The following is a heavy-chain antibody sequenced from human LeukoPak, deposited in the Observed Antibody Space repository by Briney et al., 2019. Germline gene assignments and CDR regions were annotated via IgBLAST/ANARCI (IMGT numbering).Heavy chain of an antibody. CDR3: ARVGSSRWYVHPTLDY. CDR1: GYTFSDYY. J-gene: IGHJ4*02. V-gene: IGHV1-2*02. CDR2: INPRNGDT. Sequence: ASVKASCKASGYTFSDYYIHWVRQAPGQGLEWMAWINPRNGDTNYAQKFQGRVTMTRDTSISTAYMELSRLISDDTAVYYCARVGSSRWYVHPTLDYWGQGTLVTVSS. D-gene: IGHD6-19*01.